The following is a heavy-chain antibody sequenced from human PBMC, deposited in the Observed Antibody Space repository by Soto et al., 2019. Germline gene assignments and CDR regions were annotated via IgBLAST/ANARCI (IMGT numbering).Heavy chain of an antibody. CDR2: MNPNSGNT. CDR3: ARGRDCISTSCLRGYYYYYGMDV. V-gene: IGHV1-8*01. J-gene: IGHJ6*02. D-gene: IGHD2-2*01. Sequence: GASVKVSCKASGYTFTSYDINWVRQATGQGLEWMGWMNPNSGNTGYAQKFQGRVTMTRNTSISTAYMELSSLRSEDTAVYYCARGRDCISTSCLRGYYYYYGMDVWGQGTTVTVSS. CDR1: GYTFTSYD.